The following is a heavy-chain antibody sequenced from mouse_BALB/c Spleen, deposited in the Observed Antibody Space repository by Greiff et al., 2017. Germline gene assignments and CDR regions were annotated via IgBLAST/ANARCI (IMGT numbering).Heavy chain of an antibody. CDR2: ISNLAYSI. CDR1: GFTFSDYG. CDR3: ARGAPYAMDY. Sequence: EVNVLESGGGLVQPGGSRKLSCAASGFTFSDYGMAWVRQAPGKGPEWVAFISNLAYSIYYADTVTGRFTISRENAKNTLYLEMSSLRSEDTAMYYCARGAPYAMDYWGQGTSVTVSS. J-gene: IGHJ4*01. V-gene: IGHV5-15*02.